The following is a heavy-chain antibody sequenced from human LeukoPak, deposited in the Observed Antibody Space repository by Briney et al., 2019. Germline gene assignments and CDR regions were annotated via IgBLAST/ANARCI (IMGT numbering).Heavy chain of an antibody. CDR1: GSGFTGYH. V-gene: IGHV1-2*02. CDR2: MNTNDGGI. D-gene: IGHD6-25*01. Sequence: GASVKVSCKASGSGFTGYHIHWVRQAPGQGLEWMAWMNTNDGGIRYAQRLQGRVTVTRDTSISTAYMELTGLKSDDTATYYCVGDAAGGFDRWGQGTPVTVSS. J-gene: IGHJ5*02. CDR3: VGDAAGGFDR.